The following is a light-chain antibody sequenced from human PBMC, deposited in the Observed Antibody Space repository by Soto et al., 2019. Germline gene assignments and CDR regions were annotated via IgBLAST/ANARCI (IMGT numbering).Light chain of an antibody. V-gene: IGKV1-27*01. CDR1: QGIGNY. CDR3: QKYDHAPLT. J-gene: IGKJ4*01. Sequence: DVPMTQSPSSLSASVGDRVTITSRASQGIGNYLAWYQQRPGKVPKLLIYAASTLQSGVPSRFSGSGSGPDFTLTISSLQPEDVATYYCQKYDHAPLTFGGGTKVEIK. CDR2: AAS.